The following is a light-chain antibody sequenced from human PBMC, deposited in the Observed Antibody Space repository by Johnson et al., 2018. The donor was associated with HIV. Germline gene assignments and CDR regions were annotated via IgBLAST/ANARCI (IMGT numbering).Light chain of an antibody. V-gene: IGLV1-51*02. J-gene: IGLJ1*01. Sequence: HSVLTQPPSVSAAPGQKVTVSCSGSSSNIGSNYVSWYQQLPGTAPKLLIYENNKRPSGIPDRFSGSKSGTSATLGITGLQTGDEADYYCGTWDSSLSALYVFGTGTKVTVL. CDR1: SSNIGSNY. CDR3: GTWDSSLSALYV. CDR2: ENN.